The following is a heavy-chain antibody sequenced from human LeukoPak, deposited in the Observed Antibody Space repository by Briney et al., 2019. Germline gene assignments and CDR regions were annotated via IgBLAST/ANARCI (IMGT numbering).Heavy chain of an antibody. CDR3: ARGGDNWYYFDY. Sequence: PGGSLRLSCAASGFTFSSNWMHWVRQAPGKGLGWVSRINSDGSSTNYADSVKGRFTISRDNAKNTLYLQMNSLRAEDTAVYYCARGGDNWYYFDYWGQGTLVTVSS. CDR1: GFTFSSNW. D-gene: IGHD1-20*01. CDR2: INSDGSST. J-gene: IGHJ4*02. V-gene: IGHV3-74*01.